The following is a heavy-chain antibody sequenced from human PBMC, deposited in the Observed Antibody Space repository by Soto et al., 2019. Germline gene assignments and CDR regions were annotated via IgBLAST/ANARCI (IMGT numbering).Heavy chain of an antibody. V-gene: IGHV3-9*01. CDR3: AKDIAPLYCTNGVCLTGVGYFDL. D-gene: IGHD2-8*01. Sequence: DVQLVESGGGLVQPGRSLRLSCAASGFTFDDYAMHWVRQAPGKGLEWVSGISWNSGSIGYADSVKGRFTISRDNAKNSLYLQMNSLRAEDTALYYCAKDIAPLYCTNGVCLTGVGYFDLWGRGTLVTVSS. CDR1: GFTFDDYA. CDR2: ISWNSGSI. J-gene: IGHJ2*01.